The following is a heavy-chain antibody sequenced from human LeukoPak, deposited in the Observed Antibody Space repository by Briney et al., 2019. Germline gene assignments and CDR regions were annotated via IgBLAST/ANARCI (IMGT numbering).Heavy chain of an antibody. D-gene: IGHD3-3*01. CDR1: GFTFSSYG. V-gene: IGHV3-30*02. J-gene: IGHJ4*02. Sequence: PGGSLRLSCAASGFTFSSYGMHWVRQAPGKGLEWVAFIRYDGSNKYYADSVKGRFTISRDNSKNTLYLQMNSLRAEDTAVYYCAKVHYVFWSGYTFDYWGQGTLVTVSS. CDR3: AKVHYVFWSGYTFDY. CDR2: IRYDGSNK.